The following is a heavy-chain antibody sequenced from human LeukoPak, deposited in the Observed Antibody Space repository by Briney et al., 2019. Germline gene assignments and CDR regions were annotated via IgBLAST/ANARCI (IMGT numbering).Heavy chain of an antibody. CDR3: GIEGGDYGSGGLGLDY. V-gene: IGHV4-34*01. J-gene: IGHJ4*02. CDR2: INHSGST. CDR1: GGSFSGYY. Sequence: SETLSLTCAVYGGSFSGYYWSWIRHPPGKGLEWIGEINHSGSTNYNPSLKSRVTISADTSKNQFTLKQSSGTAADTAVYYCGIEGGDYGSGGLGLDYGGQGTLVTVSS. D-gene: IGHD3-10*01.